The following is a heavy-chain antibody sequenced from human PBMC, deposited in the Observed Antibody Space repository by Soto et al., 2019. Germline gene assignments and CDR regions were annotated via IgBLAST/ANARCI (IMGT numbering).Heavy chain of an antibody. J-gene: IGHJ3*02. CDR1: GGSFSGYC. CDR2: VDHSGST. Sequence: SETLSLTCAVYGGSFSGYCWSWIRQPPGKGLEWIGEVDHSGSTNYNPSLKSRVTISVDTSKNQFSLKLSSVTAADTAVYYCARDLLIVGAPDAFDIWGQGTMVTVSS. CDR3: ARDLLIVGAPDAFDI. D-gene: IGHD1-26*01. V-gene: IGHV4-34*01.